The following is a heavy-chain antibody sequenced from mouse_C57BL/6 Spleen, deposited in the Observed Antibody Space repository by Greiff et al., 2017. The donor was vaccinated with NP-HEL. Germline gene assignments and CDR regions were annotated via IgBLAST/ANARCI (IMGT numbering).Heavy chain of an antibody. CDR1: GFTFSSYG. CDR3: ARLAYYSNYYFDY. D-gene: IGHD2-5*01. J-gene: IGHJ2*01. V-gene: IGHV5-6*01. CDR2: ISSGGSYT. Sequence: EVQLVESGGDLVKPGGSLKLSCAASGFTFSSYGMSWVRQTPDKRLEWVATISSGGSYTYYPDSVKGRFTISGDNAKNTLYLQMSSLKSEDTAMYYCARLAYYSNYYFDYWGQGTTLTVSS.